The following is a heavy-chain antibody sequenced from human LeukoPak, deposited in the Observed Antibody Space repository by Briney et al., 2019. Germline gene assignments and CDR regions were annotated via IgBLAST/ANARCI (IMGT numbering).Heavy chain of an antibody. CDR1: GCTFSSSV. Sequence: GGSLRLSCAASGCTFSSSVMSWVRQAAGKGLEWVSTITGRGDSTYYADSVEGRFTISRDNSRKTLYLQMSSLRAEDTAVYYCAKMKGHPLQRYYMDVWGQGTTVTVSS. CDR2: ITGRGDST. J-gene: IGHJ6*01. V-gene: IGHV3-23*01. CDR3: AKMKGHPLQRYYMDV. D-gene: IGHD1-26*01.